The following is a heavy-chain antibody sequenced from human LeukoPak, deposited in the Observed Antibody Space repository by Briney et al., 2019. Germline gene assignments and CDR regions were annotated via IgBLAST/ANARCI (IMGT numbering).Heavy chain of an antibody. CDR2: FYTSGST. CDR1: GGSFSSYY. J-gene: IGHJ6*03. D-gene: IGHD3-10*01. Sequence: PSETLSLTCAVYGGSFSSYYWSWIRQPAGKGLEWIGRFYTSGSTNYNPPLKSRVTMSVDTSKNQFSLKLSSVTAADTAVYYCARETGVWFGELLGYYYYYMDVWGKGTTVTISS. CDR3: ARETGVWFGELLGYYYYYMDV. V-gene: IGHV4-4*07.